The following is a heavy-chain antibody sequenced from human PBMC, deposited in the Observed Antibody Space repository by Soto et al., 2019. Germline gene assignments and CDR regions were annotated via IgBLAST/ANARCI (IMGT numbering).Heavy chain of an antibody. CDR3: AIRRTTDHSGYGPLMYYHYVVDF. D-gene: IGHD5-12*01. Sequence: GESLKISCKHSGFNFPTFWIAWVRQMPGKGLEWMGTIYPDDSDTRYSPSFQGQVTISADKSIQTAYLQWGSLKASDSALYYCAIRRTTDHSGYGPLMYYHYVVDFWGQGTKVIVSS. J-gene: IGHJ6*02. CDR2: IYPDDSDT. CDR1: GFNFPTFW. V-gene: IGHV5-51*01.